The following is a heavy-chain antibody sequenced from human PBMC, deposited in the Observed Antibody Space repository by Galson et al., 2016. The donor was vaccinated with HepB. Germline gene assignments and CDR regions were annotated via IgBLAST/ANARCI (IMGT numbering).Heavy chain of an antibody. V-gene: IGHV5-51*01. Sequence: QSGAEVKKPGESLKISCKGSRSIFSDHWIGWVRQMPGKSLEWMGIMFPGDSDTRASPSFQGRVTMSVDKSINTAYLQWRSLKASDTAMYHCASVLVGVTGGPLDMWGQGTLVTVSS. CDR2: MFPGDSDT. CDR3: ASVLVGVTGGPLDM. CDR1: RSIFSDHW. J-gene: IGHJ3*02. D-gene: IGHD1-26*01.